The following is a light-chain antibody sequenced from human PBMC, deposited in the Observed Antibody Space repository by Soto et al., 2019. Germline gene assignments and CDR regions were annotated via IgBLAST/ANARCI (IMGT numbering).Light chain of an antibody. Sequence: QSALTQPASVSGSPGPSITISCTGTSGEVGGYNYVSWYQQHPGKAPKLMIYDVSNRPSGVSNRFSGSKSGNTASLTISGLQAEDEADYYCSSYTSSSTLGYVFGTGTKVTVL. J-gene: IGLJ1*01. CDR2: DVS. CDR3: SSYTSSSTLGYV. V-gene: IGLV2-14*01. CDR1: SGEVGGYNY.